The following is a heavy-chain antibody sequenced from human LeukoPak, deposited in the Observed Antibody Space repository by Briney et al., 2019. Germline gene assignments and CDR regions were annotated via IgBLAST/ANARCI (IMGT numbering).Heavy chain of an antibody. D-gene: IGHD3-10*01. CDR1: GGTFSSYA. CDR3: ARGGSSYYGSGSYFSIDY. CDR2: IIPIFGTA. V-gene: IGHV1-69*01. J-gene: IGHJ4*02. Sequence: GASVKVSCKASGGTFSSYAISWVRQAPGQGLEWMGGIIPIFGTANYAQKFQGRVTITADESTSTAYMELSSLRSEDTAVYYCARGGSSYYGSGSYFSIDYWGQGTLVTVSS.